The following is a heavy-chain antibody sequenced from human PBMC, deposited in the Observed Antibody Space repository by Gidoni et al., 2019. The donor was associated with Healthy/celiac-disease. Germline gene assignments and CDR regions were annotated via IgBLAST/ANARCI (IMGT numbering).Heavy chain of an antibody. CDR1: GFTFDDYA. D-gene: IGHD6-13*01. CDR2: ISWNSGSI. CDR3: AKDRMTYCSSCYFDL. V-gene: IGHV3-9*01. Sequence: EVLLVESGGGLVQPGRPLRLSCAASGFTFDDYAMPWVRQAPGKGLEWVSGISWNSGSIGYADSVKGRFTISRYNAKDSLYLQMNSLRAEDTALYYCAKDRMTYCSSCYFDLWGRGTLVTVSS. J-gene: IGHJ2*01.